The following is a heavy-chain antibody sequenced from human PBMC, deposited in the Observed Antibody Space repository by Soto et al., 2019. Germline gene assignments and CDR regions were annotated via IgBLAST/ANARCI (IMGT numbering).Heavy chain of an antibody. J-gene: IGHJ6*02. V-gene: IGHV1-69*13. CDR1: GGTFSSYA. CDR3: ARDYGYYYDSSGYYLDWLPPYYYYGMDV. Sequence: ASVKVSCKASGGTFSSYAISWVRQAPGQGLEWMGGIIPIFGTANYAQKFQGRVTITADESTSTAYMELSSLRSEDTAVYYCARDYGYYYDSSGYYLDWLPPYYYYGMDVWGQGTTVTVSS. CDR2: IIPIFGTA. D-gene: IGHD3-22*01.